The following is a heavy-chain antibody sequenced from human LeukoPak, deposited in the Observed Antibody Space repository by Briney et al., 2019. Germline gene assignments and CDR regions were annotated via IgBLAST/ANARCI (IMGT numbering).Heavy chain of an antibody. D-gene: IGHD5-18*01. V-gene: IGHV3-33*01. CDR2: IWYDGSNK. CDR3: ARGHGWIQLWFEGFDY. J-gene: IGHJ4*02. CDR1: GFTFSSYG. Sequence: SGGSLRLSCAASGFTFSSYGMHWVRQAPGKGLEWVAVIWYDGSNKYYADSVKGRFTISRDNSKNTLYLQMNSLRAEDTAVYYCARGHGWIQLWFEGFDYWGQGTLVTVSS.